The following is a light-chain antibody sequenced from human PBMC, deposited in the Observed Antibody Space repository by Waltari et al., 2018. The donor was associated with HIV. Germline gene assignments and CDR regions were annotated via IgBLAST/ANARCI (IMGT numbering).Light chain of an antibody. J-gene: IGLJ1*01. CDR2: EVN. V-gene: IGLV2-14*01. CDR3: TSYTSRSTLV. CDR1: SSDVGGYNY. Sequence: HSVLTQPASVSGSPGQSITISCTGTSSDVGGYNYVSWYQHHPGKAPKLMIYEVNNRPSGVSNRFSGSKSGNTASLTISGLRAEDEADYYCTSYTSRSTLVFGTGTEVTVL.